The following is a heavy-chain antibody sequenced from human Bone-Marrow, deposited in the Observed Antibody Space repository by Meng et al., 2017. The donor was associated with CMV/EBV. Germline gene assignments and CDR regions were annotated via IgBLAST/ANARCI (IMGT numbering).Heavy chain of an antibody. CDR2: IIPFSGTV. Sequence: SVKVSCKASGGTFSSYAVSWVRQAPGQGLEWMGGIIPFSGTVKYVQKFQGRVTITTDESTSTAYMEMSSLRSEDTAVYYCASGNYQSRVAVAGTTNWFDPWGQGTLVTASS. D-gene: IGHD6-19*01. V-gene: IGHV1-69*05. CDR3: ASGNYQSRVAVAGTTNWFDP. J-gene: IGHJ5*02. CDR1: GGTFSSYA.